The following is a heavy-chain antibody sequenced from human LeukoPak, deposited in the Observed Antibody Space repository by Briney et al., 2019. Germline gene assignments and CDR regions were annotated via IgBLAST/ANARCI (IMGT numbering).Heavy chain of an antibody. J-gene: IGHJ4*02. CDR2: ISAYNGNT. D-gene: IGHD3-16*01. Sequence: ASVKVSFKASGYTFTSYGISWVRQAPGQGLEWMGWISAYNGNTNYAHKLQGRVTMTRDTSKSTAYMELRSLRSDDTAVYYCARDSPAQGGGRFDYWGQGTLVTVSS. CDR1: GYTFTSYG. V-gene: IGHV1-18*01. CDR3: ARDSPAQGGGRFDY.